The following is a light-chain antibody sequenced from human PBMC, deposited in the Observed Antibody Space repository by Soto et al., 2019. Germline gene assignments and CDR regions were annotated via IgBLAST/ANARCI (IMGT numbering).Light chain of an antibody. J-gene: IGLJ3*02. V-gene: IGLV2-23*02. Sequence: QSALTQPASVSGSPGQSITISCTGTSSAVCSYSLVSWYQQHPGKAPKLMIYAVTKRPSGVSSRFSGSKSAHTASLTISGLQAEDEAAYYCCSYAGSTYWVFGGGTKLTVL. CDR3: CSYAGSTYWV. CDR2: AVT. CDR1: SSAVCSYSL.